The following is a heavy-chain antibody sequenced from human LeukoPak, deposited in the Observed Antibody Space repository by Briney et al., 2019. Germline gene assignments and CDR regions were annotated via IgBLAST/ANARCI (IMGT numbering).Heavy chain of an antibody. V-gene: IGHV1-2*02. CDR3: ARDSYCSSTSCYPPPYGMDV. Sequence: ASVKVSCKASGYTFTGYYMHWVRQAPGQGLEWMGWINPNSGGTNYARKFQGRVTMTRDTSISTAYMELSRLRSDDTAVYYCARDSYCSSTSCYPPPYGMDVWGQGTTVTVSS. J-gene: IGHJ6*02. D-gene: IGHD2-2*01. CDR1: GYTFTGYY. CDR2: INPNSGGT.